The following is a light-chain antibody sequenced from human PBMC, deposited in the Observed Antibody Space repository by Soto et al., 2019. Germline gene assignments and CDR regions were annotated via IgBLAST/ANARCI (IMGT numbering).Light chain of an antibody. CDR3: QQYNNWPIT. J-gene: IGKJ5*01. CDR1: QSVNSR. Sequence: EIMLTQSPGTLSLSPGERATLSCRASQSVNSRLAWYQHKPGQAPRLLISGASSRATGIPDRFSGSGSATDFTLTISRLEPEDFALYYCQQYNNWPITFGQGTRLEI. V-gene: IGKV3-20*01. CDR2: GAS.